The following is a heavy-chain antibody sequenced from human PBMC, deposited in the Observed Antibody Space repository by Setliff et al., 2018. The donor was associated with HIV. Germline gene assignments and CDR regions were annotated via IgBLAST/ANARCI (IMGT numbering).Heavy chain of an antibody. V-gene: IGHV3-7*01. CDR1: AFTFSDYW. Sequence: GGSLRLSCRASAFTFSDYWMTWVRQAPGRGLQWVANIKDDGSEKNYLDSIKGRFTIFRDNARNSLYLRMTSLRAEDSDVYYCSRSPQVTIFGIKIKPPQGPDLWGQGTTVTVSS. CDR3: SRSPQVTIFGIKIKPPQGPDL. J-gene: IGHJ6*02. D-gene: IGHD3-3*01. CDR2: IKDDGSEK.